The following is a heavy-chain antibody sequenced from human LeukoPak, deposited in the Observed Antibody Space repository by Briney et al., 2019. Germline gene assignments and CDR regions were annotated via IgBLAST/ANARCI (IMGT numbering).Heavy chain of an antibody. D-gene: IGHD2-21*01. V-gene: IGHV4-39*07. Sequence: SEILSLTCTVSGGSISSSSYYWGWIRQPPGKGLEWIGSIYYSGSTYYNPSLKSRVTISVDTSKNQFSLKLSSVTAADTAVYYCAISDRLWPAGSFDYWGQGPLVTVSS. CDR3: AISDRLWPAGSFDY. CDR1: GGSISSSSYY. J-gene: IGHJ4*02. CDR2: IYYSGST.